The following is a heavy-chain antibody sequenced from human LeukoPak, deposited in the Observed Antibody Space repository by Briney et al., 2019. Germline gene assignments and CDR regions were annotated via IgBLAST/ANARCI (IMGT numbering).Heavy chain of an antibody. J-gene: IGHJ4*02. D-gene: IGHD3-16*02. CDR2: IYYSGST. Sequence: PSETLSLTCTVSGGSISSYYWSWIRQPAGKGLEWIGSIYYSGSTYYNPSLKSRVTISVDTSKNQFSLKLSSVTAADTAVYYCARGPPGGLYDYVWGSYRFDYWGQGTLVTVSS. CDR1: GGSISSYY. CDR3: ARGPPGGLYDYVWGSYRFDY. V-gene: IGHV4-4*07.